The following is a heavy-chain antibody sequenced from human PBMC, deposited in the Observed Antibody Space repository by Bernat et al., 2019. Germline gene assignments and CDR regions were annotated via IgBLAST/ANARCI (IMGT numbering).Heavy chain of an antibody. Sequence: QVQLVESGGGVVQPGRSLRLSCAASGFTFSSYGMHWVRQAPGKGLEWVAVIWYDGSNKYYADSVKGRFTISRDSSKSTLYLQMNSRRAEDTAVYYCAREWGTVIDSWGQGTLVTVSS. CDR2: IWYDGSNK. CDR3: AREWGTVIDS. D-gene: IGHD3-16*01. V-gene: IGHV3-33*01. J-gene: IGHJ4*02. CDR1: GFTFSSYG.